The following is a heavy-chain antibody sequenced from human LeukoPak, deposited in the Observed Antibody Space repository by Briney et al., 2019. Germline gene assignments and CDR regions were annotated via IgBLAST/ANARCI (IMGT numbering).Heavy chain of an antibody. CDR3: ARGLGGYDYGDY. CDR1: GFTFSSYA. CDR2: ISYDGSNK. V-gene: IGHV3-30-3*01. D-gene: IGHD5-12*01. Sequence: GGSLRLSCAASGFTFSSYAMHWVRQAPGKGLEWVAVISYDGSNKYYADSVKGRFTVSRDNSKSTLYVQMNSLRAEDTAVYYCARGLGGYDYGDYWGQGTLVTVSS. J-gene: IGHJ4*02.